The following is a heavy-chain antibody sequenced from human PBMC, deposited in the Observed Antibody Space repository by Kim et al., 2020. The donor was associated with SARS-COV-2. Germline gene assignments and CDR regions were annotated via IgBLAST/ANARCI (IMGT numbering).Heavy chain of an antibody. Sequence: GRFTISRDNAKNSLYLQMNSLRAEDTAVYYCARDRGYCSGGSCRYYFDYWGQGTLVTVSS. V-gene: IGHV3-11*06. CDR3: ARDRGYCSGGSCRYYFDY. D-gene: IGHD2-15*01. J-gene: IGHJ4*02.